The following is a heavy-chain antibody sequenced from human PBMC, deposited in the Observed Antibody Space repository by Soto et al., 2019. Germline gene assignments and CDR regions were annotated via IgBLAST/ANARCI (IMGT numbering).Heavy chain of an antibody. V-gene: IGHV1-69*13. CDR2: IIPIFGTA. Sequence: SVKVSCKASGGSFSSYAISWVRQAPGQGLEWMGGIIPIFGTANYAQKFQGRVTITADESTSTAYMELSSLRSEDTAVYYCARVRRVAARNWFDPWGQGTLVTVSS. CDR1: GGSFSSYA. J-gene: IGHJ5*02. D-gene: IGHD2-15*01. CDR3: ARVRRVAARNWFDP.